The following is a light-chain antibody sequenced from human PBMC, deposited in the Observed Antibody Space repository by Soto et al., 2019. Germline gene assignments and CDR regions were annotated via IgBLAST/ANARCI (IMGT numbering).Light chain of an antibody. V-gene: IGKV1-5*03. CDR2: QAS. CDR3: QQYGSYSWT. CDR1: QSIGTW. Sequence: DIQMTQSPSTLSASVGDRVTITCRASQSIGTWLAWYQQKPGKAPRLLIYQASSLESGVPSRFSGSGSGTEFTLTIRSLQPDDSATYHCQQYGSYSWTFGQGTKVEIK. J-gene: IGKJ1*01.